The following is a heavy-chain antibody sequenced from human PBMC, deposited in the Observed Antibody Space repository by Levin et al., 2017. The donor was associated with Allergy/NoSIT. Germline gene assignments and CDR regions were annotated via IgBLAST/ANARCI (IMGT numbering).Heavy chain of an antibody. CDR2: IFWDDDK. CDR3: ARIDYYASRTYSSYFDY. D-gene: IGHD3-10*01. V-gene: IGHV2-5*02. J-gene: IGHJ4*02. CDR1: GFSLSTSGVG. Sequence: SGPTLVKPTQTLTLTCTFSGFSLSTSGVGVGWIRQPPGKALEWLALIFWDDDKRYSPSLKSRLTITKDTSINQVVLTKTNMDPVDTATYYCARIDYYASRTYSSYFDYWGQGTLVTVSS.